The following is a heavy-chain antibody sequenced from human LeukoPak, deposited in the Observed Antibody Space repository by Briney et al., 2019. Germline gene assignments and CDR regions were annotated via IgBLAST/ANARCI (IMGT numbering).Heavy chain of an antibody. J-gene: IGHJ4*02. Sequence: GASVKVSCKASGYTFTSYGISWVRQAPGQGLEWMGWISAYNGNTNYAQKLQGRVTMTTDTSTSTAYMELRSLRSDDTAVYYCARICEIRMITFGGVIVKHKHFDYWGQGTLVTVSS. CDR2: ISAYNGNT. V-gene: IGHV1-18*01. CDR3: ARICEIRMITFGGVIVKHKHFDY. D-gene: IGHD3-16*02. CDR1: GYTFTSYG.